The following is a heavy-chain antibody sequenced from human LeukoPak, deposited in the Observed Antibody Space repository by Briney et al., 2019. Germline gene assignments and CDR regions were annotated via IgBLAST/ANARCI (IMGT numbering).Heavy chain of an antibody. CDR1: GGSISSSSYY. V-gene: IGHV4-39*06. Sequence: SETLSLTCTVSGGSISSSSYYWGWIRQPPGKGLEWIGSIYYSGSTYYNPSLKSRVTISVDTSKNQFTLKLNSVTAADTAVYYCARGRREKLDFWGQGTLVTVSS. CDR3: ARGRREKLDF. J-gene: IGHJ4*02. CDR2: IYYSGST.